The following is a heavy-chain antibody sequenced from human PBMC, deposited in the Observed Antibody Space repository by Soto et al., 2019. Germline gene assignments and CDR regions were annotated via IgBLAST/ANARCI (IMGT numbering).Heavy chain of an antibody. CDR1: GYTFTSYA. CDR3: ARDASDYGMDV. D-gene: IGHD6-6*01. Sequence: QVQLVQSGAEEKKPGASVKVSCKASGYTFTSYAMHWVRQAPGQRLEWMGWINAGNGNTKYSQKFQGRVTITRDTAASTAYMELSSLRSEDTAEYYCARDASDYGMDVWGQGTTVTVSS. J-gene: IGHJ6*02. V-gene: IGHV1-3*05. CDR2: INAGNGNT.